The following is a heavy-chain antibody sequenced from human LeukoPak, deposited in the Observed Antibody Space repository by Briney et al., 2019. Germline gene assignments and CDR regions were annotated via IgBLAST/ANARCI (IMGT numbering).Heavy chain of an antibody. V-gene: IGHV1-69*06. CDR3: ASAFCGGDCYLDY. Sequence: EASVKVSCKASGGTFSDYPINWVRQAPGQGLEWMGGIIPFSGTANYAQKFQGRVTISADKSTNTAYMEVRSLRSEDTAVYYCASAFCGGDCYLDYWGQGTLVTVSS. CDR1: GGTFSDYP. J-gene: IGHJ4*02. CDR2: IIPFSGTA. D-gene: IGHD2-21*02.